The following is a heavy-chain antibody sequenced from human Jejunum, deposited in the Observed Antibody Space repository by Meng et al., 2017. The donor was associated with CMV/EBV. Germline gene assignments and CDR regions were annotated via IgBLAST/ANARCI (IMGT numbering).Heavy chain of an antibody. J-gene: IGHJ6*02. V-gene: IGHV3-53*01. CDR1: VRTTY. D-gene: IGHD6-6*01. CDR3: ARVLSSSSTYKYFQYGMDV. Sequence: VRTTYMSWVRQAPGKGLEWVSLIYADGRTYYADSVKGRLTFSRDNSENTLYLQMNSLRVEDTAVYYCARVLSSSSTYKYFQYGMDVWGQGTTVTVSS. CDR2: IYADGRT.